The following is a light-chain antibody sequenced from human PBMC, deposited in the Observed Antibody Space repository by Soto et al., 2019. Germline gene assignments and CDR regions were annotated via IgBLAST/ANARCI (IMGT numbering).Light chain of an antibody. CDR3: AAWDGSLNVVL. J-gene: IGLJ3*02. V-gene: IGLV1-44*01. CDR1: SSNIGTNT. CDR2: SSN. Sequence: QSALTQPTSASGTPGQRVTISCSGSSSNIGTNTVNWYQQFPRSAPKLLMYSSNQRPSGVPDRFSGSKSGTSASLAISGLQSEDEADYYCAAWDGSLNVVLFGGGTKVTVL.